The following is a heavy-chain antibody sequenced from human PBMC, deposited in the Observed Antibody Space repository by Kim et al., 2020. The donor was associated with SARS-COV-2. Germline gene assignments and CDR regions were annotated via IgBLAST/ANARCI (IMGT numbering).Heavy chain of an antibody. J-gene: IGHJ4*02. CDR3: TKDAANSDWAFDS. CDR1: GFTFRTHA. V-gene: IGHV3-33*06. Sequence: GGSLRLSFGASGFTFRTHAMHWVRQAPGKGLEWVAMIWFDGITKYYGESVQGRFTISRDNSNNMVFLEMNSLRAEDTAVYYCTKDAANSDWAFDSWGQGT. D-gene: IGHD2-21*02. CDR2: IWFDGITK.